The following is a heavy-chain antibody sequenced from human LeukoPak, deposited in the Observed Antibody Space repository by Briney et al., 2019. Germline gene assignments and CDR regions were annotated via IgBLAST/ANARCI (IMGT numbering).Heavy chain of an antibody. D-gene: IGHD3-10*01. CDR3: ARELPYYYGSGIGVAWFDP. J-gene: IGHJ5*02. CDR1: GFTFSSYE. CDR2: ISSTGSTI. V-gene: IGHV3-48*03. Sequence: QPGGSLRLSCAASGFTFSSYEMNWVRQAPGKGLEWVSYISSTGSTIYYADSVKGRFTISRDNAKNSLYLQMNSLRVEDTAVYYCARELPYYYGSGIGVAWFDPWGQGILVTVSS.